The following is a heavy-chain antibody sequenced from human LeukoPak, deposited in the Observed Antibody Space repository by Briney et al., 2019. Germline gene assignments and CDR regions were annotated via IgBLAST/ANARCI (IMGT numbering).Heavy chain of an antibody. CDR3: ARVRQHLVPAYFDY. Sequence: PSETLSLTCAVYGGSFSGYYWSWVRQPPGKGLEWIGEINHSGSTNYNPSLTSRVTISVDTSKNQFSLKLSSVTAADTAVYYFARVRQHLVPAYFDYWGQGTLGTVSA. CDR2: INHSGST. V-gene: IGHV4-34*01. D-gene: IGHD6-13*01. J-gene: IGHJ4*02. CDR1: GGSFSGYY.